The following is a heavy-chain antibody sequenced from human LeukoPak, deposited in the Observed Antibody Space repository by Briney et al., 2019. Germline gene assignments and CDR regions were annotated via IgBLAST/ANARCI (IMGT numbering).Heavy chain of an antibody. CDR2: IIPIFGTA. J-gene: IGHJ5*02. Sequence: SVKVSCKASGGTFSSYAISWVRQAPGQGLEWMGGIIPIFGTANYAQKFQGRVTITTDESTSTAYMELSSLRSEDTAVYYCARSDSYFWSGYYWRINWFDPSGQGTLVTVSS. D-gene: IGHD3-3*01. CDR1: GGTFSSYA. CDR3: ARSDSYFWSGYYWRINWFDP. V-gene: IGHV1-69*05.